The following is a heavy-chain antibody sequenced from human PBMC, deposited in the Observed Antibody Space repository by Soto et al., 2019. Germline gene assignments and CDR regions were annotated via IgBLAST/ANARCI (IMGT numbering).Heavy chain of an antibody. Sequence: EVQLLESGGGLVQPGGSLRLSCAASGFTFSSYAMSWVRQAPGKGLEWVSAISGSGGSTYYADSVKGRFTISRDNSKNTLDLQMNSLRAEDTAVYYCAKDRKVRGVSPTNLDYWGQGTLVTVSS. J-gene: IGHJ4*02. CDR2: ISGSGGST. D-gene: IGHD3-10*01. CDR1: GFTFSSYA. CDR3: AKDRKVRGVSPTNLDY. V-gene: IGHV3-23*01.